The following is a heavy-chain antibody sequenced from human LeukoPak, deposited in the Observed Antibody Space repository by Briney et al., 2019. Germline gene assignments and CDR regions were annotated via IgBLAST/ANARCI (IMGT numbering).Heavy chain of an antibody. D-gene: IGHD5-24*01. CDR1: GFTFSSYA. J-gene: IGHJ4*02. CDR2: ISGSGGSR. CDR3: AKDPEMDTIQVPFDY. V-gene: IGHV3-23*01. Sequence: GGSLRLSCAASGFTFSSYAMSWVRQAPGKGLEWVSAISGSGGSRYYADSVKGRFTISRDNSKNTLYLQMNSLRAEDTAVYYCAKDPEMDTIQVPFDYWGQGTLVTVSS.